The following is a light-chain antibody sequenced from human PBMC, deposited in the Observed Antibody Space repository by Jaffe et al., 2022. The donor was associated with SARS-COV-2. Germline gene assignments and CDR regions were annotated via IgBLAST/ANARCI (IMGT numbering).Light chain of an antibody. V-gene: IGLV2-14*01. CDR1: SSDVGDYNY. CDR3: SSYTSSSTLYV. Sequence: QSALTQPASVSGSPGQSITISCSGNSSDVGDYNYVSWYQQHPGKVPKLMIYDVSNRPSGVSNRFSGSKSGNTASLTISGLQAEDEADYYCSSYTSSSTLYVFGTGTKVTVL. J-gene: IGLJ1*01. CDR2: DVS.